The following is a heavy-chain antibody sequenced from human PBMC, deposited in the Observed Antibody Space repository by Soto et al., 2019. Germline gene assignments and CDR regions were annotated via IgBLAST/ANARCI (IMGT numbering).Heavy chain of an antibody. CDR2: ISNDGTKK. Sequence: QVQLVESGGGVVQPGRSLRLSCAASGFTFSSYDMEWVRQAPGKGLEWVAVISNDGTKKYYADSVKGRFTISRDNSKNTLSLQINSLRAEDTAVYYCARDTYHYGSGSPLGYWGQGTLVTVSS. CDR3: ARDTYHYGSGSPLGY. D-gene: IGHD3-10*01. J-gene: IGHJ4*02. CDR1: GFTFSSYD. V-gene: IGHV3-30-3*01.